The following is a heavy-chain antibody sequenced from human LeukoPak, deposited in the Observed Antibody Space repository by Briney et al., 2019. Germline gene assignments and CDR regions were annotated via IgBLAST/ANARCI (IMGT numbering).Heavy chain of an antibody. D-gene: IGHD2-2*02. CDR2: IYPGDSDT. CDR1: GYSFTSYW. J-gene: IGHJ4*02. Sequence: GESLKISCKGSGYSFTSYWIGWVRQMPGKGLEWMGIIYPGDSDTRYSPSFQGQVTISADKSISTAYLQWSSLKASDTAMYYRARQISYCSSTSCYTHLDYWGQGTLVTVSS. V-gene: IGHV5-51*01. CDR3: ARQISYCSSTSCYTHLDY.